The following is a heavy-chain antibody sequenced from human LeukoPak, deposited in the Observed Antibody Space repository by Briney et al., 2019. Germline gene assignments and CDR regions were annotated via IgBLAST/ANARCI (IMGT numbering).Heavy chain of an antibody. CDR2: ISSSSTI. Sequence: GGSLRLSCAASGFTFSSYSMNWVRQAPGKGLEWVSYISSSSTIYYADSVKGRFTISRDNAKNSLYLQMNSLRAEDTAVYYCASNTSPLLWFGELLGYWGQGTLVTVSS. CDR1: GFTFSSYS. CDR3: ASNTSPLLWFGELLGY. V-gene: IGHV3-48*04. D-gene: IGHD3-10*01. J-gene: IGHJ4*02.